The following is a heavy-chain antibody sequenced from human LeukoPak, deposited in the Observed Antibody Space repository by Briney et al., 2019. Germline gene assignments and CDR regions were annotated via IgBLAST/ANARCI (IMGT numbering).Heavy chain of an antibody. D-gene: IGHD3-3*01. CDR3: ARVQSITIFGVVTNDAFDI. V-gene: IGHV1-18*01. Sequence: ASVKVSCTASGYTFTSYGISWVRQAPGQGLEWVGWISAYNGNTNYAQKLQGRVTITTDTSTSTAYMELRSLRSDDTAVYYCARVQSITIFGVVTNDAFDIWGQGTMVTVSS. CDR2: ISAYNGNT. J-gene: IGHJ3*02. CDR1: GYTFTSYG.